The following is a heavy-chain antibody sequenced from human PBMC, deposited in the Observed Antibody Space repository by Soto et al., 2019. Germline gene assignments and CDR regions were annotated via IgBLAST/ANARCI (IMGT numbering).Heavy chain of an antibody. CDR1: GFTFSSYS. D-gene: IGHD4-17*01. V-gene: IGHV3-21*01. CDR2: ISSSSSYI. Sequence: EVQLVESGGGLVKPGGSLRLSCAASGFTFSSYSMNWVRQAPGKGLEWVSSISSSSSYIYYADSVKGRFTISRDNAKNSLYLQMNSLRAEDTAVYYCARGLPYGDAVIDYWGQGTLVTVSS. CDR3: ARGLPYGDAVIDY. J-gene: IGHJ4*02.